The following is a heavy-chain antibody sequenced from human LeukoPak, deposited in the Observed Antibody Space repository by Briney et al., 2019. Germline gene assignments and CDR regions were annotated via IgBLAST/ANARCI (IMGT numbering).Heavy chain of an antibody. D-gene: IGHD1-26*01. J-gene: IGHJ4*02. CDR1: GYTFTDYY. V-gene: IGHV1-2*02. CDR2: INPNSGGT. CDR3: TRALGSDY. Sequence: ASVKVSCKASGYTFTDYYMNWVRQAPGQGLEWMGWINPNSGGTHYAQKFQGRVTMTRDTSITTAYMELCSLRSDDAAMYYCTRALGSDYWGQGTLVTVSS.